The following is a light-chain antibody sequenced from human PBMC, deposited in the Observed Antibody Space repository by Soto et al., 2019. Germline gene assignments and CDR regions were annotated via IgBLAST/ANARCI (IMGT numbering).Light chain of an antibody. CDR2: AAS. CDR1: QSISSY. V-gene: IGKV1-39*01. Sequence: DIQMTQSPSSLSASVGDRVTITCRASQSISSYLNWYQQKPGKAPKPLIYAASSLQSGVPSRFSGSGSGTDFTLTISSPQPEDFATYYCQQIYSTPQTFGQGTKVEIK. CDR3: QQIYSTPQT. J-gene: IGKJ1*01.